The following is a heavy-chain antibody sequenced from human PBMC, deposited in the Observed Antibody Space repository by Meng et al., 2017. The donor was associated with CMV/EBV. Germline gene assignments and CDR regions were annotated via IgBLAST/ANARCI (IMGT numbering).Heavy chain of an antibody. CDR1: GGTFSSYA. CDR2: IIPIFGTA. Sequence: QVQLGQAGAEGKKPGSSVKASCKASGGTFSSYAISWVRQAPGQGLEWMGGIIPIFGTANYAQKFQGRVTITADESTSTAYMELSSLRSEDTAVYYCAREGYCGGDCFYDYWGQGTLVTVSS. J-gene: IGHJ4*02. CDR3: AREGYCGGDCFYDY. D-gene: IGHD2-21*02. V-gene: IGHV1-69*12.